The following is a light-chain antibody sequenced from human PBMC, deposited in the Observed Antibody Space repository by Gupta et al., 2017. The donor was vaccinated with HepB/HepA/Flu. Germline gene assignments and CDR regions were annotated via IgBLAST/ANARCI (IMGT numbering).Light chain of an antibody. V-gene: IGKV2-28*01. Sequence: EIVMTQSPLSLPVTPGEPASISCRCSQSLLHSNGYNYLDWFLQKPGQSPQLLIYLGSNRASGVPDRFSGSGSGTDFTLKISRVEAEDVGVYYCIQTLQTSWTFGQGTRVEIK. CDR3: IQTLQTSWT. CDR1: QSLLHSNGYNY. J-gene: IGKJ1*01. CDR2: LGS.